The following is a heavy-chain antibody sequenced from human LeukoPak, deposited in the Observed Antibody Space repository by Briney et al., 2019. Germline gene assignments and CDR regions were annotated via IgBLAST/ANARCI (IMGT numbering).Heavy chain of an antibody. V-gene: IGHV3-9*01. J-gene: IGHJ6*02. Sequence: PGGSLRLSCAASGFTFDDYAMHWVRQAPGKGLEWVSGTSWNSGSIGYADSVKGRFTISRDNAKNSLYLQMNSLRAEDTALYYCAKEPLYYDFWSGYYTGAGMDVWGQGTTVTVSS. CDR1: GFTFDDYA. CDR2: TSWNSGSI. CDR3: AKEPLYYDFWSGYYTGAGMDV. D-gene: IGHD3-3*01.